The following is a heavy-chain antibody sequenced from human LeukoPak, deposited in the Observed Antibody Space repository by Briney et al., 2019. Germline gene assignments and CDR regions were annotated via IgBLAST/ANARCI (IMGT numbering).Heavy chain of an antibody. J-gene: IGHJ5*02. D-gene: IGHD1-1*01. CDR1: GYSFTSSG. V-gene: IGHV1-18*01. Sequence: GASVTVSCKTSGYSFTSSGISWVRQAPGQGLEWMGWISVYNGNTNYAQKYQGRVTMTTDTSTTTGYMELRSLRSDDTAVYYCAREGNSWFDPWGQGTLVTVSS. CDR2: ISVYNGNT. CDR3: AREGNSWFDP.